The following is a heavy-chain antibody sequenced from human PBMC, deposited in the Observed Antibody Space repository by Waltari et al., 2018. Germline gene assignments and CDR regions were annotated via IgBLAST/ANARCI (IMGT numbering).Heavy chain of an antibody. V-gene: IGHV4-59*01. J-gene: IGHJ3*02. CDR2: IYYSGST. D-gene: IGHD6-13*01. CDR3: AREAQYSSSWGAFDI. Sequence: QVQLQESGPGLVKPSETLSLTCTVSGGSISSYYWSWIRQPPGKGLEWIGYIYYSGSTNYNPSLKSRVTISVDTSKNQFSLKLSSVTAADTAVYYCAREAQYSSSWGAFDIWGQGTMVTVSS. CDR1: GGSISSYY.